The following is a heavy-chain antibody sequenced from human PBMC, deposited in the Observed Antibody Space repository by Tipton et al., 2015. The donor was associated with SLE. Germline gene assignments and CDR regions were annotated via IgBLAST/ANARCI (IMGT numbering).Heavy chain of an antibody. J-gene: IGHJ5*02. CDR3: ARVHGYSYGYWFDP. D-gene: IGHD5-18*01. V-gene: IGHV4-34*01. CDR2: INHSGST. CDR1: GGSFSGYY. Sequence: TLSLTCAVYGGSFSGYYWSWIRQPPGKGLEWIGEINHSGSTNYNPSLKSRVTISVDTSKNQFSLKLSSVTAADTAVYYCARVHGYSYGYWFDPWGQGTLVTVSS.